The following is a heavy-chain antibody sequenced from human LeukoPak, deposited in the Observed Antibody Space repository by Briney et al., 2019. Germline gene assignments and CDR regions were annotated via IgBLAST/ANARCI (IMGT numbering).Heavy chain of an antibody. J-gene: IGHJ3*02. Sequence: SGPTLVKPAQTLTLTCTFSGFSLSTSGVGVGWIRQPPGKALEWLALIYWDDDKRYSPSLKSRLTITKDTSKNQVVLTMTNMDPVDTATYYCARTTVTTAFHIWGQGTMVTVSS. D-gene: IGHD4-17*01. CDR2: IYWDDDK. CDR3: ARTTVTTAFHI. V-gene: IGHV2-5*02. CDR1: GFSLSTSGVG.